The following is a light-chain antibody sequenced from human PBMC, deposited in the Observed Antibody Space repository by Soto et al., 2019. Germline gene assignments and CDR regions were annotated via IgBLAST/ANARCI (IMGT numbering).Light chain of an antibody. V-gene: IGKV3-20*01. J-gene: IGKJ2*01. CDR2: GAS. Sequence: EIVLTQSPGTLSLSPGERATLSCRASQSVSTRYLAWYRQKPGQAPRLLIYGASSRATGIPDRFSGSGSGTDFTLSISRLEPEDSAVYYCQQYGSSPRYTFDQGTKLEIK. CDR1: QSVSTRY. CDR3: QQYGSSPRYT.